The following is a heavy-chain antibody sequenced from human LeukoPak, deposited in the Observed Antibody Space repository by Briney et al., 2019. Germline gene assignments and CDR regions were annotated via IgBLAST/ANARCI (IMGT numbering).Heavy chain of an antibody. CDR1: GFTLSDYY. CDR3: AKDLRDYYDSSGGDY. CDR2: ISSSGSTI. V-gene: IGHV3-11*04. D-gene: IGHD3-22*01. Sequence: GGTLRLSCAASGFTLSDYYMSWISQAPGKGLEWVSYISSSGSTIYYADSVKGRFTISRDNAKNSLYLQMNSLRAEDTAVYYCAKDLRDYYDSSGGDYWGQGTLVTVSS. J-gene: IGHJ4*02.